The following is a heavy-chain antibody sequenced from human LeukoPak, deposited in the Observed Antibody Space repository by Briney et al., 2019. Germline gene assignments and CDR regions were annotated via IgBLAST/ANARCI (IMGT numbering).Heavy chain of an antibody. J-gene: IGHJ4*02. D-gene: IGHD2-15*01. V-gene: IGHV3-7*01. Sequence: PGGSLRLSCGASGFSFSTYWMDWVRQAPGKGLEWVASIKEDGSHADYADSVRGRFTVSRDNTKNSLYLQMNSLRVDDMAVYYCASDLAYSQFDYWGQGTLVTVSS. CDR3: ASDLAYSQFDY. CDR2: IKEDGSHA. CDR1: GFSFSTYW.